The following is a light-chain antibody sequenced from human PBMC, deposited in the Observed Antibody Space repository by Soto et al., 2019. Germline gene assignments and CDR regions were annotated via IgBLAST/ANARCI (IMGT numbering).Light chain of an antibody. Sequence: EIVMTQSPATLSVSPGERATLSCRASQSVSSNLAWYQQKPGQAPRLLIYGASPRATGIPARFSGSGSGTEFTLTISSLQSEDFAVYYCQQYNNWPPLTFGGGTKVAIK. CDR3: QQYNNWPPLT. J-gene: IGKJ4*01. CDR2: GAS. V-gene: IGKV3-15*01. CDR1: QSVSSN.